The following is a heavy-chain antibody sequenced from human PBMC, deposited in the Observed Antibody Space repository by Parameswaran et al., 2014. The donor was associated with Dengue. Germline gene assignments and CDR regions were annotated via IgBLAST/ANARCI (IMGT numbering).Heavy chain of an antibody. Sequence: VRQAPGKGLEWIGEINHSGSTNYNPSLKSRVTISVDTSKNQFSLKLSSVTAADTAVYYCARGGNYDYVWGSYRLPVDWGQGTLVTVSS. V-gene: IGHV4-34*01. J-gene: IGHJ4*02. D-gene: IGHD3-16*02. CDR3: ARGGNYDYVWGSYRLPVD. CDR2: INHSGST.